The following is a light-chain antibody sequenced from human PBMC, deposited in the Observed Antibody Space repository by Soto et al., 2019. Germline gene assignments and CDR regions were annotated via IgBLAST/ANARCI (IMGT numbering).Light chain of an antibody. CDR1: QSVSSN. CDR3: QQYNNWPSIT. J-gene: IGKJ5*01. Sequence: EIVMTQSPATLSVSPGERATLSCRASQSVSSNLAWYQQKPGQAPRLLIYGASTRATGIPARFSGSGSGTEFTLTISSLQSEDFAVYYCQQYNNWPSITFGQGIRLEL. V-gene: IGKV3-15*01. CDR2: GAS.